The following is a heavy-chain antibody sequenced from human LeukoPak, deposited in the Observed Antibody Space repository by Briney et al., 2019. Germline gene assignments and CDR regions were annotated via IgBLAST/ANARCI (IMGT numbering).Heavy chain of an antibody. D-gene: IGHD6-13*01. Sequence: PGGSLRLSCTASGFTFTSYAMTWVRQALGKGLEWVSSVDDNAAGTYYADSVKGRFTISRDNSKNTLYLQMNSLRADDTAVYNCAKGGISSTGLHSWGQGTLVTVSP. CDR2: VDDNAAGT. V-gene: IGHV3-23*01. CDR1: GFTFTSYA. CDR3: AKGGISSTGLHS. J-gene: IGHJ4*02.